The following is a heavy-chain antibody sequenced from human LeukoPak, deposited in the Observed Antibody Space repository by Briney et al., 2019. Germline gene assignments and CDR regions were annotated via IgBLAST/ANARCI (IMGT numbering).Heavy chain of an antibody. V-gene: IGHV1-8*01. Sequence: ASVKVSCKASGYTFTSYDINWVRQATGQGLEWMGWMNPNSGNTGYAQKFQGRVTMTRDTSTSTVYMELSSLRSEDTAVYYCARALTTQGLSLDYWGQGTLVTVSS. D-gene: IGHD4-11*01. J-gene: IGHJ4*02. CDR3: ARALTTQGLSLDY. CDR2: MNPNSGNT. CDR1: GYTFTSYD.